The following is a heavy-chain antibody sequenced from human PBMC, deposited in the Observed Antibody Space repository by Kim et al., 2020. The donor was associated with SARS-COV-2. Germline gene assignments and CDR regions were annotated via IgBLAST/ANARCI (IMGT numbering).Heavy chain of an antibody. D-gene: IGHD3-16*02. CDR2: ISSSSSTI. CDR1: GFTFSSYS. Sequence: GGSLRLSCAASGFTFSSYSMNWVRQAPGKGLEWVSYISSSSSTIYYADSVKGRFTISRDNAKNSLYLQMNSLRDEDTAVYYCTRETDLYDYVWGSYRSAYYYGMDVWGQGTTVTVSS. CDR3: TRETDLYDYVWGSYRSAYYYGMDV. V-gene: IGHV3-48*02. J-gene: IGHJ6*02.